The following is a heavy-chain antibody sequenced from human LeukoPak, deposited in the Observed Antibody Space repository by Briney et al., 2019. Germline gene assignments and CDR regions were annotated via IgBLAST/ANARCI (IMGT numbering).Heavy chain of an antibody. J-gene: IGHJ5*02. V-gene: IGHV3-21*01. CDR2: ISSSSSYI. CDR1: GFTFSSYA. D-gene: IGHD6-13*01. CDR3: AREESSSWYGGDWFDP. Sequence: PGGSLRLSCAASGFTFSSYAMSWVRQAPGKGLEWVSSISSSSSYIYYADSVKGRFTISRDNAKNSLYLQMNSLRAEDTAVYYCAREESSSWYGGDWFDPWGQGTLVTVSS.